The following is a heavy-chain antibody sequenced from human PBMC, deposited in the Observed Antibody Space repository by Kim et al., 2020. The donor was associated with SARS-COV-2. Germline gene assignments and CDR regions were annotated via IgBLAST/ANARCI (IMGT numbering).Heavy chain of an antibody. V-gene: IGHV5-51*01. D-gene: IGHD4-17*01. CDR1: GYSFTSYW. CDR2: IYPGDSDT. Sequence: GESLKISCKGSGYSFTSYWIGWVRQMPGKGLEWMGIIYPGDSDTRYSPSFQGQVTISADKSISTAYLQWSSLKASDTAMYYCARRARHDYGDWSSFYFDYWGQGTLVTVSS. CDR3: ARRARHDYGDWSSFYFDY. J-gene: IGHJ4*02.